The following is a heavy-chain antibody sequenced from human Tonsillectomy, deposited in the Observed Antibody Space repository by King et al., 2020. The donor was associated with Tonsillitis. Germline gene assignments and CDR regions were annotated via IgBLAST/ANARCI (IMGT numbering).Heavy chain of an antibody. Sequence: VQLVESGAEVKKPGASVKVSCKASGYTFTGYYMHWVRQAPGQGLEWMGWINPNRGGNNYAQKFQGRVTMTRDTSISTAYMELSRLRSDDTAVYYCARAPYSGRLDYWGQGTLVTVSS. V-gene: IGHV1-2*02. CDR3: ARAPYSGRLDY. CDR2: INPNRGGN. J-gene: IGHJ4*02. D-gene: IGHD6-13*01. CDR1: GYTFTGYY.